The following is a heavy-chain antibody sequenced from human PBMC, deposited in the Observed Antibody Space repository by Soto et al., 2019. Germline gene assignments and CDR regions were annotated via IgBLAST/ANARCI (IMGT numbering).Heavy chain of an antibody. CDR3: AKMTSGSYGRNYGMDV. D-gene: IGHD5-18*01. V-gene: IGHV3-23*01. CDR2: LPERGSSP. J-gene: IGHJ6*02. Sequence: GSLRLSCAASGXTFSNYAMSWVRQAPGKGLEWVSALPERGSSPYYADYVKGLFTISRDNSKNSLYLQMNSLTAEDTAVYYCAKMTSGSYGRNYGMDVWGQGTTVTVSS. CDR1: GXTFSNYA.